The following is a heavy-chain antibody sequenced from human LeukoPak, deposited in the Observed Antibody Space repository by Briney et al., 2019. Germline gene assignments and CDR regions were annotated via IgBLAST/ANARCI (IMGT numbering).Heavy chain of an antibody. V-gene: IGHV5-51*01. Sequence: PGESLKISCQGSGYRFTSYWILWVRQMPGKGLEWMGIIYPYDSDARCSPSFQGQVTMSVDKSINTVYLQWHSLRASDTAVYFCARHSGSYFDSWGQGSLVTVSS. CDR2: IYPYDSDA. D-gene: IGHD1-26*01. CDR1: GYRFTSYW. J-gene: IGHJ4*02. CDR3: ARHSGSYFDS.